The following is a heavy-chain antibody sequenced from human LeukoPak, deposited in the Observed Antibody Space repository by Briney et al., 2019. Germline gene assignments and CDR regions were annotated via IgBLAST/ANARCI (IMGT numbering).Heavy chain of an antibody. CDR1: GGSFSGYY. Sequence: SETLSLTCAVYGGSFSGYYWSWIRQPPGKGLEWIGEINHSGSTNYNPSLKSRVTISVDTSKNQFSLKLSSVTAADTAVYYCARLAYGDYADPPNWFDPWGQGTLVTVSS. CDR3: ARLAYGDYADPPNWFDP. V-gene: IGHV4-34*01. CDR2: INHSGST. D-gene: IGHD4-17*01. J-gene: IGHJ5*02.